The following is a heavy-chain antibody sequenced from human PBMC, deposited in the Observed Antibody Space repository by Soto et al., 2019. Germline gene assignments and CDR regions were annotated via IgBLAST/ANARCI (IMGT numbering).Heavy chain of an antibody. CDR3: ANSRPNFDWLLFFDY. CDR2: ISGSGGST. D-gene: IGHD3-9*01. Sequence: GGSLRLSCAASGFTFSSYAMSWDRQAPGKGLEWVSAISGSGGSTYYADSVKGRFTISRDNSKNTLYLQMNSLRAEDTAVYYCANSRPNFDWLLFFDYWGQGTLVTGSS. J-gene: IGHJ4*02. CDR1: GFTFSSYA. V-gene: IGHV3-23*01.